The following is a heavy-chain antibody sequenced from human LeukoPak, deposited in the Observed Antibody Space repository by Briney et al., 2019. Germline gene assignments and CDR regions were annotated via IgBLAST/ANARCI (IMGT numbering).Heavy chain of an antibody. CDR2: ISGSGGST. CDR1: GFTFSSYG. V-gene: IGHV3-23*01. D-gene: IGHD6-19*01. Sequence: GGTLRLSCAASGFTFSSYGMSWVRQAPGEGLEWVSAISGSGGSTYYADSVKGRFTISRDNSKNTLYLQMNSLRAEDTAVYYCAKGPGAVAGSGWENWSDPWGQGTLVTVSS. CDR3: AKGPGAVAGSGWENWSDP. J-gene: IGHJ5*02.